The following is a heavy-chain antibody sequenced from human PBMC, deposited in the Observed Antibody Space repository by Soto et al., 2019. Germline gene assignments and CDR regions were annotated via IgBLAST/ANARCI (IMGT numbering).Heavy chain of an antibody. D-gene: IGHD6-6*01. V-gene: IGHV4-31*03. CDR3: ARVSAPSHFDS. CDR1: GGSITGGHYY. CDR2: IYHSGRA. Sequence: PSETLSLTCTVSGGSITGGHYYWHWIRQHPGKGLEWIGYIYHSGRAYYNPSLKSRVTISVDTSKNQFSLSLSSVTAADTAVYYCARVSAPSHFDSWGQGTLVTVSS. J-gene: IGHJ4*02.